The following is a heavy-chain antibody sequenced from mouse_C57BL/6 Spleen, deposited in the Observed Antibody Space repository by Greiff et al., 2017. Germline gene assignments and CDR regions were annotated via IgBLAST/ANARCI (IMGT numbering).Heavy chain of an antibody. D-gene: IGHD1-1*01. Sequence: VQLQQPGAELVRPGSSVKLSCKASGYTFTSYWMDWVKQRPGQGLEWIGNIYPSDSETHYNQKFKDKATLTVDKSSSTAYMQLSSLTSEDSAVYYCAREYYYGSTGWFAHWGQGTLVTVSA. CDR3: AREYYYGSTGWFAH. V-gene: IGHV1-61*01. J-gene: IGHJ3*01. CDR2: IYPSDSET. CDR1: GYTFTSYW.